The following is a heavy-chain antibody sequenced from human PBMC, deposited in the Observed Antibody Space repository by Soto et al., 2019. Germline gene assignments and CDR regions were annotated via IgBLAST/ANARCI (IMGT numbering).Heavy chain of an antibody. D-gene: IGHD4-4*01. CDR2: IDGDGRRT. V-gene: IGHV3-74*01. Sequence: GGSLRLSCAASGFTFSRDWMHWVRQAPGQGLVWVSRIDGDGRRTNYADSVKGRVTISRDNAKNTLYLQMNSLRAEDTAVYYCALETGLQTKIYYYYGMDVWGQGTTVTVS. J-gene: IGHJ6*02. CDR1: GFTFSRDW. CDR3: ALETGLQTKIYYYYGMDV.